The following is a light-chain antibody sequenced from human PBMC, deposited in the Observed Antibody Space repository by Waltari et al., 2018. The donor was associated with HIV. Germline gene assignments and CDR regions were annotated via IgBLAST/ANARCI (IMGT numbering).Light chain of an antibody. CDR3: TSYTSSDTWV. V-gene: IGLV2-14*03. CDR2: DVN. J-gene: IGLJ3*02. Sequence: QSALTQPASVSGSPGQSITISCTGTSSDVGNYNYVSWFQQPPDKAPTLILFDVNKRPSGVSIRFSGSKSAKTASLTISGLQPEDEGDYFCTSYTSSDTWVFGGGTKVTVL. CDR1: SSDVGNYNY.